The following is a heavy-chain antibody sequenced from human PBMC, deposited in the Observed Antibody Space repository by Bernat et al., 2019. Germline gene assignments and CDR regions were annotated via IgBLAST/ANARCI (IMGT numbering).Heavy chain of an antibody. CDR1: GFTFSSYS. Sequence: EVQLVESGGGLVKPGRSLRLSCAASGFTFSSYSMNWVRQAPGKGLEWVSSISSSGSYIYYADSVKGRFTISRDNAKNSLYLQMNSLRAEDSAVYYCARVAGASWDYWGQGTLVTISS. V-gene: IGHV3-21*01. CDR3: ARVAGASWDY. D-gene: IGHD6-19*01. J-gene: IGHJ4*02. CDR2: ISSSGSYI.